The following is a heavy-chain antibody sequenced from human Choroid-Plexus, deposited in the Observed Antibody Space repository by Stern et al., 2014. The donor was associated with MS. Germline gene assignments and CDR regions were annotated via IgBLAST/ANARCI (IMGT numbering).Heavy chain of an antibody. Sequence: VPLVESGGGVAQPGRPLILSCAASGFTFSNFGMHWVRQAPGKGLEWVALISDDGSDKYYADSVKGRFTMFRDNSKNTLYMHMNSLRAEDTAVYYCAKDRQWSTYFFDYWGQGSLVTVSS. D-gene: IGHD2-15*01. CDR2: ISDDGSDK. V-gene: IGHV3-30*18. CDR3: AKDRQWSTYFFDY. CDR1: GFTFSNFG. J-gene: IGHJ4*02.